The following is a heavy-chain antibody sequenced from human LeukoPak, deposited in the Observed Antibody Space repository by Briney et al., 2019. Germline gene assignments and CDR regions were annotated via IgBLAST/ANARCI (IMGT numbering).Heavy chain of an antibody. CDR2: ISWNSGSI. V-gene: IGHV3-9*03. CDR1: GFTFDDCA. D-gene: IGHD5-18*01. Sequence: GRSLRLSCAASGFTFDDCAMHWVRQAPGKGLEWVSGISWNSGSIGYADSVKGRFTISRDNAKNSLYLQMNSLRAEDMALYYCAKGGQPRGYSYGYWVYFDYWGQGTLVTVSS. J-gene: IGHJ4*02. CDR3: AKGGQPRGYSYGYWVYFDY.